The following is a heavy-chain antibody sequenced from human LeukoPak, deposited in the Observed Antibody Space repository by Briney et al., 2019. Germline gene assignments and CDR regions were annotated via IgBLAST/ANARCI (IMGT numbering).Heavy chain of an antibody. CDR2: IRYDGSNK. Sequence: GGSLRLSCAASGFTFSSYGMHWVRQAPGKGLEWVAFIRYDGSNKNYVDSVNGRFTISRDNSKNTLYLQMNSLRAEDTAVYYCAKSVPAIRGEIDYWGQGTLVTVSS. CDR3: AKSVPAIRGEIDY. CDR1: GFTFSSYG. D-gene: IGHD3-10*01. J-gene: IGHJ4*02. V-gene: IGHV3-30*02.